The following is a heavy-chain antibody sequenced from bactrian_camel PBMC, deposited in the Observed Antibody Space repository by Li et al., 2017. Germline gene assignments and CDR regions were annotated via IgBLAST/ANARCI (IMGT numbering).Heavy chain of an antibody. Sequence: HVQLVESGGGSVQAGGSLRLSCAASGYTHSSYCMGWYRQAPGNECELVSTIMSDGSTYYANSVKGRFTISLDNAKNTLYLQMNSLKPEDTAVYYCATGGRGGWYSQDLFEVADWGQGTQVTVS. V-gene: IGHV3S57*01. D-gene: IGHD5*01. J-gene: IGHJ4*01. CDR2: IMSDGST. CDR1: GYTHSSYC. CDR3: ATGGRGGWYSQDLFEVAD.